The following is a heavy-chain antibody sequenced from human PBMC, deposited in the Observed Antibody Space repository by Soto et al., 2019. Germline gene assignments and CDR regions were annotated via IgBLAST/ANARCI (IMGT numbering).Heavy chain of an antibody. CDR1: GYTFTGYY. Sequence: ASVKVSCKASGYTFTGYYMHWVRQAPGQGLEWMGWINPNSGGTNYAQKFQGWVTMTRDTSISTAYMELSRLRSDDPAVYYCARDCGLSSTSSYYYGMDVWGQGTTVTVSS. CDR2: INPNSGGT. V-gene: IGHV1-2*04. D-gene: IGHD2-2*01. CDR3: ARDCGLSSTSSYYYGMDV. J-gene: IGHJ6*02.